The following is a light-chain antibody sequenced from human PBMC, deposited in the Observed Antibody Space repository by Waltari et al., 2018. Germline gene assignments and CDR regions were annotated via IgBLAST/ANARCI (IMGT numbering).Light chain of an antibody. V-gene: IGKV2-28*01. CDR3: MQALQAPRT. CDR2: LGS. J-gene: IGKJ1*01. CDR1: QSLLHSKGYNY. Sequence: DIVMTQSPLSLPVTTGEPASISCRPSQSLLHSKGYNYLDWYLQKPGQSPQLLIYLGSNRASGVPDRFSGSGSGTDFTLKISRVEAEYVGVYYCMQALQAPRTFGQGTKVEIK.